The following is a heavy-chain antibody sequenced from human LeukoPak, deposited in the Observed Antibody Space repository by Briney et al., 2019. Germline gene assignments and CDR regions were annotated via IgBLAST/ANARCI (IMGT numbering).Heavy chain of an antibody. Sequence: SETLSLTCGVYGGSFSGYYWSWIRQPPGKGLEWIGEINHSGSTNYNPSLKSRVTISVDTSKNQFSLKLSSVTAADTAVYYCARGYIRNDFWSGYQRWYYGMDVWGQGTTVTVSS. CDR2: INHSGST. CDR1: GGSFSGYY. J-gene: IGHJ6*02. D-gene: IGHD3-3*01. V-gene: IGHV4-34*01. CDR3: ARGYIRNDFWSGYQRWYYGMDV.